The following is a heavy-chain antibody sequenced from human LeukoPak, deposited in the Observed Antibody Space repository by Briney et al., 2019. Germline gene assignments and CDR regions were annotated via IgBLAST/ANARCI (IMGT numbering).Heavy chain of an antibody. CDR2: IDGSSANI. V-gene: IGHV3-48*04. CDR1: GFTFNKYS. J-gene: IGHJ5*02. Sequence: GGSLSLSCAASGFTFNKYSMSWVRQAPGKGLEWITYIDGSSANIYYADSVKGRFTTSRDNAKNSVYLQMNSLRTEDTALYYCAKDYGNIVVVPAATWFDPWGQGTLVTVSS. CDR3: AKDYGNIVVVPAATWFDP. D-gene: IGHD2-2*01.